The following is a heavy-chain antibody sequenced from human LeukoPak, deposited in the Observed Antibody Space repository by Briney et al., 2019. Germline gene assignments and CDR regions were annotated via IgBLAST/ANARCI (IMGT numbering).Heavy chain of an antibody. V-gene: IGHV4-61*08. J-gene: IGHJ5*02. CDR2: IYYSGST. D-gene: IGHD3-10*01. Sequence: SETLSLTCAVSGGSISSGGYSWSWIRQPPGKGLEWIGYIYYSGSTYYNPSLKSRVTISVDTSKNQFSLNLTSVTAADTAVYYCARFTPQGYGWGGYNRFDPWGQGTPVTVSS. CDR3: ARFTPQGYGWGGYNRFDP. CDR1: GGSISSGGYS.